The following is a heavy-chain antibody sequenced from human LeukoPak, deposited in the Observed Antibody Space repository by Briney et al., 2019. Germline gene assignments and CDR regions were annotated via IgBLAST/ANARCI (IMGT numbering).Heavy chain of an antibody. CDR1: GGNFNTFP. Sequence: SVKVSCKAPGGNFNTFPCNWVRQAPGQRLEWMGGLIPLFRTANYAQKFQGRVTITADESTSTAYMELSSLRSEDTAVYYCARSWELLAAFDIWGQGTMVTVSS. D-gene: IGHD1-26*01. CDR3: ARSWELLAAFDI. J-gene: IGHJ3*02. V-gene: IGHV1-69*01. CDR2: LIPLFRTA.